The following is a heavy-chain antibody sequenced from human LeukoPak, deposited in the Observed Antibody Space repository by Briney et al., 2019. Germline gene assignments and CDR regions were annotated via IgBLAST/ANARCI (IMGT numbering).Heavy chain of an antibody. CDR1: GGSISSSSYY. D-gene: IGHD6-13*01. CDR2: IYYSGST. CDR3: AREERLRSSSRYPRPYYYYMDV. Sequence: SETLSLTCTVSGGSISSSSYYWGWIRQPPGKGLEWIGSIYYSGSTYYNPSLKSRVTISVDTSKNQFSLKLSSVTAADTAVYYCAREERLRSSSRYPRPYYYYMDVWGKGTTVTISS. V-gene: IGHV4-39*07. J-gene: IGHJ6*03.